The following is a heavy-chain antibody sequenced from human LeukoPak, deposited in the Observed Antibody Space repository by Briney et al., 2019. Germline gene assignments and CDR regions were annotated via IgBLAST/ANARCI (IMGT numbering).Heavy chain of an antibody. Sequence: GGSLRLSCAASGFTVSSYGMHWVRQAPGKGLEWVAVIWYDGSNKYYADSVKGRFTISRDNSKNTLYLQMNSLRAEDTAVYYCARDLRRTHGMDVWGQGTTVTVSS. V-gene: IGHV3-33*08. CDR1: GFTVSSYG. CDR3: ARDLRRTHGMDV. D-gene: IGHD3-16*01. J-gene: IGHJ6*02. CDR2: IWYDGSNK.